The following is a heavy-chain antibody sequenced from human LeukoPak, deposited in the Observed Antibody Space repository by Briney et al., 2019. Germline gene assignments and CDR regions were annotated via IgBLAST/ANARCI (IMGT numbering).Heavy chain of an antibody. CDR1: GYTFTGYY. CDR2: ISPNSGGT. V-gene: IGHV1-2*02. Sequence: ASVRVSSKASGYTFTGYYLHWVRQAPGQGFEWMGWISPNSGGTSYAQNFQGRVTITRDTSISTAYMELSRLRSDDTAVYYCARIRAAGSGMDVWGQGTTVTVSS. CDR3: ARIRAAGSGMDV. D-gene: IGHD6-13*01. J-gene: IGHJ6*02.